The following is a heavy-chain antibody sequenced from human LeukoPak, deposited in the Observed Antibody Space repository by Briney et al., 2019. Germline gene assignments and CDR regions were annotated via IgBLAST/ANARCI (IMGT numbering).Heavy chain of an antibody. D-gene: IGHD2-8*02. CDR2: ISASGITI. V-gene: IGHV3-48*03. CDR3: TRDPTGGNHYGPFDY. Sequence: GGSLRLSCAASGFSLRNYEMNWVRQAPGKGLEWVSYISASGITIYYADSVKGRFTISRDNAKNSLYLQMNRLRAEDTAVYYCTRDPTGGNHYGPFDYWGQGTLVSVSS. CDR1: GFSLRNYE. J-gene: IGHJ4*02.